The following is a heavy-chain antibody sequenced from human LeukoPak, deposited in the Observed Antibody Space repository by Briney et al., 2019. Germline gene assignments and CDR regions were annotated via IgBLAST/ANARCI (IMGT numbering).Heavy chain of an antibody. CDR2: ISGSGGGT. CDR3: AKSPMRYCDSGSCYLDY. Sequence: GGSLRLSCAASGFTFSSYGMHWVRQAPGKGLEWGSAISGSGGGTSYEDSVKGRFTISRDNSKNTVFLQMNSLRAEDTAVYYCAKSPMRYCDSGSCYLDYWGQGTLVTVSS. V-gene: IGHV3-23*01. J-gene: IGHJ4*02. CDR1: GFTFSSYG. D-gene: IGHD3-9*01.